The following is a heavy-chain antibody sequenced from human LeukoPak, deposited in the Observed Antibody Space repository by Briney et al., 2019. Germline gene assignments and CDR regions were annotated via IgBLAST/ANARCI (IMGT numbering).Heavy chain of an antibody. V-gene: IGHV4-39*02. CDR2: IYYSGST. D-gene: IGHD3-10*01. J-gene: IGHJ5*01. Sequence: SETLSLTCTVSGGSISSSSYYWGWIRQPPGKGLEWIGSIYYSGSTYYNPSLKSRVSISVDTSKNHIALKLTSVTASDTAVYFCVRRVGFYGSGSLNYFDPWGQGILVSVS. CDR1: GGSISSSSYY. CDR3: VRRVGFYGSGSLNYFDP.